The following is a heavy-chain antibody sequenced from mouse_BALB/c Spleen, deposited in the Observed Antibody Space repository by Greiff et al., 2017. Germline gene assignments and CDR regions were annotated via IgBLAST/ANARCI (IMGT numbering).Heavy chain of an antibody. J-gene: IGHJ4*01. CDR3: TGYGNYEGNAMDY. CDR1: GFTFSSYW. CDR2: IRLKSDNYAT. Sequence: EVMLVESGGGLVQPGGSMKLSCVASGFTFSSYWMSWVRQSPEKGLEWVAEIRLKSDNYATHYAESVKGKFTISRDDSKSRLYLQMNSLRAEDTGIYYCTGYGNYEGNAMDYWGQGTSVTVSS. V-gene: IGHV6-3*01. D-gene: IGHD2-1*01.